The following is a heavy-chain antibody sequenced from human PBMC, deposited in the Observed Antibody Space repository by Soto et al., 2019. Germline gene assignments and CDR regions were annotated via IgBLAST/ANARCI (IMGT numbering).Heavy chain of an antibody. CDR3: TRDYVMDV. CDR2: ISTTSTYI. Sequence: LRLSCAASGFTFSGDSMNWVRQAPGKGLEWVSSISTTSTYIYYADSVKGRFTISRDNANNSLHLQMNSLRAEDTAVYYCTRDYVMDVWGQGTTVTVSS. V-gene: IGHV3-21*01. J-gene: IGHJ6*02. CDR1: GFTFSGDS.